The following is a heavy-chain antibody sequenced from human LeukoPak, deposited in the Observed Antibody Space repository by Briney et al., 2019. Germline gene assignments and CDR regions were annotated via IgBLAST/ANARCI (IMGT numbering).Heavy chain of an antibody. CDR1: GGSISSYY. CDR2: IYYSGST. D-gene: IGHD4-23*01. Sequence: SETLSLTCTVSGGSISSYYWSWIRQPPGKGLEWIGYIYYSGSTHYNPSLKSRGTISVDTSKNQFSLRLSSVTAADTAVYYCASSTVLTPGGLGDWFDPWGQGTLVTVSS. V-gene: IGHV4-59*08. CDR3: ASSTVLTPGGLGDWFDP. J-gene: IGHJ5*02.